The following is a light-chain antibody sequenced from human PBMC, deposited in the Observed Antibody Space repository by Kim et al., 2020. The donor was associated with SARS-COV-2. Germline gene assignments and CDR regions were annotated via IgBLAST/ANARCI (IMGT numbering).Light chain of an antibody. CDR3: QQYSDWPPTT. CDR1: QNVDKM. J-gene: IGKJ2*01. CDR2: GAS. V-gene: IGKV3-15*01. Sequence: VSPGERATLTCRASQNVDKMLAWYQQKPGQAPRLLIYGASTRVSGVPARFSASGSGTEFTLTISSLQSGDFADYYCQQYSDWPPTTFGQGTKLEI.